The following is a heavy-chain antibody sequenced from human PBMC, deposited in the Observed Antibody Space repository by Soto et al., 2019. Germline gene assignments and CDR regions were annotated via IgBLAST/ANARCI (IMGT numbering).Heavy chain of an antibody. J-gene: IGHJ4*02. V-gene: IGHV1-8*01. CDR3: ARRGYNYDFWSGYLDYFDY. CDR1: GYTFTSYD. Sequence: ASVKVSCKASGYTFTSYDINWVRQATGQGLEWMGWMNPNSGNTGYAQKFQGRVTMTRNTSISTAYMELSSLRSEDTAVYYCARRGYNYDFWSGYLDYFDYWGRGTLVTVSS. CDR2: MNPNSGNT. D-gene: IGHD3-3*01.